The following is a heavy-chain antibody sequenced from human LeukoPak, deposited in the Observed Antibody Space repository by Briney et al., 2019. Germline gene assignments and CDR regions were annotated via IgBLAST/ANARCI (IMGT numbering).Heavy chain of an antibody. CDR2: VRFDGNDK. Sequence: GGSLRLSCAASGFTFSYYGMHWVRQAPGKGLEWVAFVRFDGNDKFYADSVKGRFTISRDTSKNTLYLQMTSLTPEDTAVYYCAKDLMRDRWFGESWGQGTLVTVSS. CDR3: AKDLMRDRWFGES. V-gene: IGHV3-30*02. D-gene: IGHD3-10*01. J-gene: IGHJ5*02. CDR1: GFTFSYYG.